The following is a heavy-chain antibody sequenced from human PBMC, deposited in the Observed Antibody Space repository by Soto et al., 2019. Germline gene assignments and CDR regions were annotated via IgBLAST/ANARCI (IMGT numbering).Heavy chain of an antibody. Sequence: PSETLSLTCAVYGGSFSGYYWSWIRQPPGKGLEWIGEINHSGSTNYNPSLKSRVTISVDTSKNQFSLKLSSVTAADTAVYYCARGQDIVVVVAATPFDYWGQGTLVTVSS. J-gene: IGHJ4*02. CDR1: GGSFSGYY. CDR2: INHSGST. V-gene: IGHV4-34*01. CDR3: ARGQDIVVVVAATPFDY. D-gene: IGHD2-15*01.